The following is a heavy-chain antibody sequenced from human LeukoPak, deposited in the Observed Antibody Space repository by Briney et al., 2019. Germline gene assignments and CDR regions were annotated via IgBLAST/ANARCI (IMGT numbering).Heavy chain of an antibody. CDR3: ARRHSDSLTGFDF. J-gene: IGHJ4*02. V-gene: IGHV5-51*01. CDR2: IYPGDSDI. D-gene: IGHD3-9*01. Sequence: GESLKISCQASGYKFNNFYIAWVRQMPGKGLEWVAIIYPGDSDIRYSPSIQGHVAISADKSTSTTFLQWTSLKASDTAMYYCARRHSDSLTGFDFWSQGTLVTVTS. CDR1: GYKFNNFY.